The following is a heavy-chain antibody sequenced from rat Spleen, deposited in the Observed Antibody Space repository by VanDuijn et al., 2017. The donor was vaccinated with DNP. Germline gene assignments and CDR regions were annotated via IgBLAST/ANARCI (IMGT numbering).Heavy chain of an antibody. D-gene: IGHD1-12*02. CDR3: TRGGTYYYPYWYFDF. CDR1: GFNFNDDW. Sequence: EVKLVESGGGLVQPGRSLKLSCAASGFNFNDDWMGWVRQAPGKGLEWVAYITNTGGSTYYPDSVKGRFTISRDNAKRPRYLQMNSLRSEDTATYYCTRGGTYYYPYWYFDFWGPGTMVTVSS. J-gene: IGHJ1*01. CDR2: ITNTGGST. V-gene: IGHV5-31*01.